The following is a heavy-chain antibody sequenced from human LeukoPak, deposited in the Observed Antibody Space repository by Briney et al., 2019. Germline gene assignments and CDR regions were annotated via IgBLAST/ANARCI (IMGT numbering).Heavy chain of an antibody. CDR2: ISSSSSYI. CDR1: GFTFSSYS. CDR3: ARDHYDSSGSVVDY. Sequence: GGSLRLSCAASGFTFSSYSMNWVRQAPGKGLEWVSSISSSSSYIYYADPVKGRFTISRDNAKNSLYLQMNSLRAEDTAVYYCARDHYDSSGSVVDYWGQGTLVTVSS. V-gene: IGHV3-21*01. D-gene: IGHD3-22*01. J-gene: IGHJ4*02.